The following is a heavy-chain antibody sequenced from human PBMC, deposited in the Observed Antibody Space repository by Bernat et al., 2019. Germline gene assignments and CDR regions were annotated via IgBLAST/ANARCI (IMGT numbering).Heavy chain of an antibody. J-gene: IGHJ4*02. CDR1: GFTFSAYA. CDR3: ARDRRYCSGGSCFNEGGKSIDN. D-gene: IGHD2-15*01. CDR2: ISYDGSIN. Sequence: QVQLVESGGGVVQPERSLRLSCAASGFTFSAYALHWVRQAPGKGLEWVALISYDGSINEYADSVKGRFTISRDNSKNTLYLQMNSLTAEDTVVYYCARDRRYCSGGSCFNEGGKSIDNWGQGTLVTVSS. V-gene: IGHV3-30-3*01.